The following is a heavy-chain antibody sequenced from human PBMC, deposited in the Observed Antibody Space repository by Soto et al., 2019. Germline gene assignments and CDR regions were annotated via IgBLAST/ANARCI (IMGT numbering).Heavy chain of an antibody. CDR2: IYYSGTT. CDR1: GDSITSNSYF. V-gene: IGHV4-39*07. D-gene: IGHD6-13*01. Sequence: SETLSLTCTVSGDSITSNSYFWAWIRQPPGKGLEWIGSIYYSGTTYYNPSLKSRVTISVDRSKNQFSLKLTSVTAADTAVYYCARARATIAAAAIFDCWGQGTLVTVSS. J-gene: IGHJ4*02. CDR3: ARARATIAAAAIFDC.